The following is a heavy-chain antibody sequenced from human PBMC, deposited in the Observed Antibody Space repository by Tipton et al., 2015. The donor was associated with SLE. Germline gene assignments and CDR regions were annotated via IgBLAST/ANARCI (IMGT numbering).Heavy chain of an antibody. CDR2: IYHSGST. CDR1: GGSFSGYY. V-gene: IGHV4-30-2*01. Sequence: TLSLTCAVYGGSFSGYYWSWIRQPPGKGLEWIGYIYHSGSTYYNPSLKSRVTISVDRSKNQFSLKLSSVTAADTAVYYCARAGGPVATIDYWGQGTLVTVSS. J-gene: IGHJ4*02. D-gene: IGHD5-12*01. CDR3: ARAGGPVATIDY.